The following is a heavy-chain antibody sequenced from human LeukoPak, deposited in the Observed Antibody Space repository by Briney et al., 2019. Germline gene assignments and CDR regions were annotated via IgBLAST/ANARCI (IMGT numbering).Heavy chain of an antibody. Sequence: GASVKVSCKASGYTFTDYYMHWVRQAPGQGLEWMGWINPNSGGTNYAQKFQGRVTMTRDTSISTAYMELSRLRSDDTAVYYCARDRRSAIFGVVIIKNWFDPWGQGTLVTVSS. J-gene: IGHJ5*02. V-gene: IGHV1-2*02. CDR2: INPNSGGT. CDR1: GYTFTDYY. D-gene: IGHD3-3*01. CDR3: ARDRRSAIFGVVIIKNWFDP.